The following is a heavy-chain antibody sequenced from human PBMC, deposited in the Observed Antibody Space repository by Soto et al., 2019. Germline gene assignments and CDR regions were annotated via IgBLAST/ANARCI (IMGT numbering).Heavy chain of an antibody. V-gene: IGHV4-59*01. D-gene: IGHD2-2*01. CDR1: CGSISSYY. CDR3: ARGDCSSTSCLYYYYYGMDV. J-gene: IGHJ6*02. CDR2: IYYSGST. Sequence: SETLSLTCTVSCGSISSYYWSWIRQPPGKGLEWIGYIYYSGSTNYNPSLKSRVTISVDTSKNQFSLKLSSVTAADTAVYYCARGDCSSTSCLYYYYYGMDVWGQGTTVTVSS.